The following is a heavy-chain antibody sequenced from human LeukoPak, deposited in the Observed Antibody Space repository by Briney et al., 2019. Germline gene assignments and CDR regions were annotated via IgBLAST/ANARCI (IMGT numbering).Heavy chain of an antibody. CDR3: ASRKLGNDY. J-gene: IGHJ4*02. CDR2: IYYTGST. CDR1: GGSVSDYY. D-gene: IGHD7-27*01. V-gene: IGHV4-59*02. Sequence: SETLSLTCTISGGSVSDYYWSWIRQSPGRGLEWIGYIYYTGSTSYNPSLKSRVTISADTSKNEFSLKLNSVTAADTAVYYCASRKLGNDYWGQGTLVTVSS.